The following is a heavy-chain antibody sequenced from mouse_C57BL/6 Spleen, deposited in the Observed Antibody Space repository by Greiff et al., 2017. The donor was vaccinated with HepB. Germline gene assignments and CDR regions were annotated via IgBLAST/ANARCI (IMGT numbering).Heavy chain of an antibody. CDR3: VYYGDYDAMDY. Sequence: VQLQQSGPELVKPGASVKISCKASGYTFTDYYMNWVKQSHGKSLEWIGDINPNNGGTSYNQKFKGKATLTVDKSSSTAYMELRSLTSEDSAVYYCVYYGDYDAMDYWGQGTSVTVSS. J-gene: IGHJ4*01. D-gene: IGHD1-1*01. CDR1: GYTFTDYY. CDR2: INPNNGGT. V-gene: IGHV1-26*01.